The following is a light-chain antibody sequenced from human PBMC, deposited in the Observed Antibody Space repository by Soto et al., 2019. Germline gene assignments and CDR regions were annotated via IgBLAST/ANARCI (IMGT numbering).Light chain of an antibody. CDR3: SSYAGSSPYV. Sequence: QSVLTQPPSASGSPGQSVTISCTGTSSDVGGYNYVSWYQQHPGKAPKLMIYEVSKRPSGAPDRFSGSKSGNTASLTVSGLQAEDEADYYCSSYAGSSPYVFGTGTKVTVL. CDR2: EVS. CDR1: SSDVGGYNY. J-gene: IGLJ1*01. V-gene: IGLV2-8*01.